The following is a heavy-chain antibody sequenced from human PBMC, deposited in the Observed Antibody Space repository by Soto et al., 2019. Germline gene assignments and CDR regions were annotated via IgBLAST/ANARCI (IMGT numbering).Heavy chain of an antibody. CDR1: GYTFTSYY. V-gene: IGHV1-46*01. CDR2: INPSGGST. Sequence: ASVKVSCKASGYTFTSYYMHWVRQAPGQGLEWMGIINPSGGSTSYAQKFQGRVTMTRDTSTSTVYMELSSLRSEDTAVYYCARSRTYYDFWSGSYWFDPWGQGTLVTVSS. CDR3: ARSRTYYDFWSGSYWFDP. J-gene: IGHJ5*02. D-gene: IGHD3-3*01.